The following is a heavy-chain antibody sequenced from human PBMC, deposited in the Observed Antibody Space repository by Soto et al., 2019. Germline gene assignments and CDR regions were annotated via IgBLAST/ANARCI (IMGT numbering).Heavy chain of an antibody. J-gene: IGHJ4*02. Sequence: SETLSLTCTVSGASISSSDYHWGWIRQPPGKGLEWIGGIYYSGNTYYNPSLKSRVTMSVDTSKNQFSLKLNSVTAADTAVYYCEKKGVLSSSTYPPSRFWGRGTLATVSS. CDR3: EKKGVLSSSTYPPSRF. D-gene: IGHD3-16*01. V-gene: IGHV4-39*01. CDR1: GASISSSDYH. CDR2: IYYSGNT.